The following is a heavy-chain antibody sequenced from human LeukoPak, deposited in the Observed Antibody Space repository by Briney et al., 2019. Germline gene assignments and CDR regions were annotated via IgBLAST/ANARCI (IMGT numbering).Heavy chain of an antibody. CDR2: IWDDGSNK. V-gene: IGHV3-33*01. J-gene: IGHJ3*02. CDR1: GFSFSSYG. D-gene: IGHD5-18*01. CDR3: AILHVDTAMVRVDAFDI. Sequence: GGSLRLSCAPSGFSFSSYGMHWVRQAPGKWLEWVAVIWDDGSNKYYADSVKGRFTISRDNSKNTLYLQMNSLRAEDTAVYYCAILHVDTAMVRVDAFDIWGQGTMVTVSS.